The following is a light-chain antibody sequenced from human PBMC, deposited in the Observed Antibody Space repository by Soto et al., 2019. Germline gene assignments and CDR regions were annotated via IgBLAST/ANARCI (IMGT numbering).Light chain of an antibody. CDR1: SSDVGGYNY. CDR3: SSYTSTSTLV. CDR2: DVS. V-gene: IGLV2-14*03. Sequence: QSALTQPASVSGSPGQSITISCTGTSSDVGGYNYVSWYQHHPGKAPKLMIYDVSNRPSGVSNRFSGSKSDNTASLTISGLQAEDEADYYCSSYTSTSTLVFGGGTKVTVL. J-gene: IGLJ2*01.